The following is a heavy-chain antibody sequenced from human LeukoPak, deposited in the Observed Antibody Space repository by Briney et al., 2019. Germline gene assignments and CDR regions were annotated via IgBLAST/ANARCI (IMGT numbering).Heavy chain of an antibody. V-gene: IGHV3-64D*09. CDR3: VQDWVATIVAPRHFDH. Sequence: GGALRLSCAASGLTFSNYAMSWVRQAPGKGLQYVSGINSNGGNTYYADSVKGRITISRDNSKNTLYLQMSSLRAEDTAVYYSVQDWVATIVAPRHFDHWGQGTPVTAST. D-gene: IGHD5-24*01. CDR1: GLTFSNYA. CDR2: INSNGGNT. J-gene: IGHJ4*02.